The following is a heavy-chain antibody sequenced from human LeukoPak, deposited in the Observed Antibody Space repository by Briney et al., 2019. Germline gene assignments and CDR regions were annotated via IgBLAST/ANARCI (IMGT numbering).Heavy chain of an antibody. CDR2: IFHIFGTA. Sequence: SVKVSCKASVGTFSSYAISWVRQAPGQGLEWMGGIFHIFGTANYAQKFQGRVTITADKSTSTAYMELSSQRSEDTAVYYCARDPNLGYCSSTSCYPPDWGQGTLVTVSS. CDR1: VGTFSSYA. J-gene: IGHJ4*02. CDR3: ARDPNLGYCSSTSCYPPD. V-gene: IGHV1-69*06. D-gene: IGHD2-2*01.